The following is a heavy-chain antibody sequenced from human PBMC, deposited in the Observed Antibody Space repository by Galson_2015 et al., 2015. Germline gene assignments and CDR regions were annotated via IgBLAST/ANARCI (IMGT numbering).Heavy chain of an antibody. CDR2: IDPSGVTR. J-gene: IGHJ6*02. V-gene: IGHV1-46*04. D-gene: IGHD5-24*01. Sequence: SVKVSCKASEYSTTGYHIHWVRQAPGQGLEWMGIIDPSGVTRRYAQRLQGRVTMTSDTSTGTVYLEVRSLRSDDTAVYYCATATSQVVSPNFYNYPMDVWGQGTTVIVAS. CDR1: EYSTTGYH. CDR3: ATATSQVVSPNFYNYPMDV.